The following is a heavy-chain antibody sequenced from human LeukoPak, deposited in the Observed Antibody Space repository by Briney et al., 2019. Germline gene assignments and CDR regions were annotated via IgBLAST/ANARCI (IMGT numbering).Heavy chain of an antibody. J-gene: IGHJ3*02. V-gene: IGHV3-21*01. CDR1: GFTFSSYS. Sequence: GGSLRLSCAASGFTFSSYSMNWVRQAPGKGLEWVSSISSSSSYIYYADSVKGRFTISRDNSKNTLYLQMNSLRAEDTAVYYCARDRGAAPMIPPAGDAFDIWGQGTMVTVSS. CDR3: ARDRGAAPMIPPAGDAFDI. CDR2: ISSSSSYI. D-gene: IGHD3-22*01.